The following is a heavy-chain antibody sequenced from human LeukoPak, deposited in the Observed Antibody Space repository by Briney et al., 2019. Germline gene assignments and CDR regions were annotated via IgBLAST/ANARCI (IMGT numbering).Heavy chain of an antibody. Sequence: SETLSLTCTVSGGSITSFYGSWIRQPAGKGLEWIGRIFSNGNPNYNPSLKSRVTRSVDTSKTQFSLKLSPVTAADTAVYYCAREVVIAATYDYWGQGTLVTVSS. CDR2: IFSNGNP. J-gene: IGHJ4*02. CDR1: GGSITSFY. CDR3: AREVVIAATYDY. D-gene: IGHD2-15*01. V-gene: IGHV4-4*07.